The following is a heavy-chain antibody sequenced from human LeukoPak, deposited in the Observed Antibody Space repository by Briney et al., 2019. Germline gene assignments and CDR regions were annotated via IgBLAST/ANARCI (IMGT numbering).Heavy chain of an antibody. CDR3: ARDGSLPDY. J-gene: IGHJ4*02. CDR2: ITSDGSGT. CDR1: GFTFSNYW. Sequence: PGGSLRLSCAASGFTFSNYWMHWVRHPPGRGLVWVSRITSDGSGTIYADSVKGRFTISRDNAKNTLYLQMNSLRAEDTAVYFCARDGSLPDYWGQGTLVTVSS. V-gene: IGHV3-74*01.